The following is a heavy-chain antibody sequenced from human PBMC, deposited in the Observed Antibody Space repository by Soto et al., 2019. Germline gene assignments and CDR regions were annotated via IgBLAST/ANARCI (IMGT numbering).Heavy chain of an antibody. V-gene: IGHV3-30*18. CDR1: GFTFSSYG. CDR3: ANDWQGATPYDYYYYGMDV. D-gene: IGHD1-26*01. Sequence: SGGSLRLSCAASGFTFSSYGMDWVRQAPGKXLEWVAVISYDGSNKYYADSVKGRFTISRDNSKNTLYLQMNSLRAEDTAVYYCANDWQGATPYDYYYYGMDVWGQGTTVTVSS. CDR2: ISYDGSNK. J-gene: IGHJ6*02.